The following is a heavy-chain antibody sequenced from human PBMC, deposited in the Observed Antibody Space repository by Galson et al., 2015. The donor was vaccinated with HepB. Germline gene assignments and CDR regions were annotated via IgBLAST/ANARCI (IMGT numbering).Heavy chain of an antibody. D-gene: IGHD3-10*01. CDR2: ISYDGSNK. Sequence: SLRLSCAASGFTFSSYGMHWVRQAPGKGLEWVAVISYDGSNKYYADSVKGRLTISRDNSKNTLSLQMNSLRAEDTAVYYCAKLGYYGSGSYYFTTRYYGMDVWGQGTTVTVSS. CDR1: GFTFSSYG. V-gene: IGHV3-30*18. J-gene: IGHJ6*02. CDR3: AKLGYYGSGSYYFTTRYYGMDV.